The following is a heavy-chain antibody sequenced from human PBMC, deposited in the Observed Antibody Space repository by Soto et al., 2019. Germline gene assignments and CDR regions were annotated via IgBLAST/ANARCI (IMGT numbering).Heavy chain of an antibody. V-gene: IGHV3-66*01. CDR2: IYSGGST. Sequence: PGGSLRLSCAASGFTVSSNYMNWVRQAPGKGLEWVSVIYSGGSTYYADSVKGRFTISRDNSKNTLYLQMNSLRAEDTAVYYCARGFSAWYFDYWGQGTLVTVSS. CDR3: ARGFSAWYFDY. CDR1: GFTVSSNY. D-gene: IGHD6-19*01. J-gene: IGHJ4*02.